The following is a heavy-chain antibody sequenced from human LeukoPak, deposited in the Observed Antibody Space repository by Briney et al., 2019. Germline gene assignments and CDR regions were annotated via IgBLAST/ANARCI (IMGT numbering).Heavy chain of an antibody. J-gene: IGHJ4*02. CDR2: IDWDDDK. Sequence: SGPTLVKPTQTLTLTCAFSGFSLSSSGMCVGWIRQPPGKALEWLARIDWDDDKYYSTSLKTRLTISKDTSKNQVVLTMTNMDPVDTATYYCARIRYSSGSIDYWGQGTLVTVSS. CDR1: GFSLSSSGMC. V-gene: IGHV2-70*11. CDR3: ARIRYSSGSIDY. D-gene: IGHD6-19*01.